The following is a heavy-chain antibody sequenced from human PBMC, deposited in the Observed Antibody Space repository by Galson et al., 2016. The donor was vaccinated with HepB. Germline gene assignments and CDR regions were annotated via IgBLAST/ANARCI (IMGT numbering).Heavy chain of an antibody. CDR2: IYHSGST. CDR1: GGSVSSSGYS. CDR3: ACAPPHLRFLGGY. J-gene: IGHJ4*02. Sequence: TLSLTCAVSGGSVSSSGYSWTWIRQPPGQGLEYIGYIYHSGSTYYNPSLKSRVTISVDRSKNQFSLKLSSVTAADTAVYYCACAPPHLRFLGGYWGQGILVTVSS. V-gene: IGHV4-30-2*01. D-gene: IGHD3-3*01.